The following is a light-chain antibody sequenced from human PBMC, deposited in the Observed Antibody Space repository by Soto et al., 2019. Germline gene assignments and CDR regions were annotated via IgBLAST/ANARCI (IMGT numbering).Light chain of an antibody. CDR2: KAS. Sequence: DIQMTQSPSTLSASVGDRVTITCRASQSIGTWLAWYQQKPGKAPKVLIHKASSLESGVPSRFSGSGPGTEFTLTISSLQPDDFATYYCQQYNIYPYTFGQGTKVEIK. J-gene: IGKJ2*01. V-gene: IGKV1-5*03. CDR1: QSIGTW. CDR3: QQYNIYPYT.